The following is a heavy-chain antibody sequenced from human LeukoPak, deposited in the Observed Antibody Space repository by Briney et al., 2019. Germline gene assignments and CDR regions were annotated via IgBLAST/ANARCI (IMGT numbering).Heavy chain of an antibody. CDR3: AKVQGPYEVRGVMR. CDR2: ISYDGSNK. V-gene: IGHV3-30*18. CDR1: GFTFSSYG. Sequence: GGSLRLSCAASGFTFSSYGMHWVRQAPGKGLEWVAVISYDGSNKYYADSVKGRFTISRDNSKNTLYLQMNSLRAEDTAVYYCAKVQGPYEVRGVMRWGQGTLVTVSS. D-gene: IGHD3-10*01. J-gene: IGHJ4*02.